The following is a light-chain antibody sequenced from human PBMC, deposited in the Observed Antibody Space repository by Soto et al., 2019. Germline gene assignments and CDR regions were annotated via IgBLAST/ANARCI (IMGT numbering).Light chain of an antibody. CDR3: HQYGSSVLT. CDR1: QSVSNDY. Sequence: EIVLTQSPGTLSLSQGERATLSCRASQSVSNDYFAWYQQKPGQAPRLLVFGASTRATGIPVRFSGSGSGTDFTLTINRLEPEDSAVYYCHQYGSSVLTFGGGTKVEIK. CDR2: GAS. V-gene: IGKV3-20*01. J-gene: IGKJ4*01.